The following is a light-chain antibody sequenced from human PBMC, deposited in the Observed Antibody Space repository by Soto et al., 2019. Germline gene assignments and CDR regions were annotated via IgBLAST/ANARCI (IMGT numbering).Light chain of an antibody. V-gene: IGLV2-11*01. CDR1: SRDVGGYNY. Sequence: QSVLTQPRSVSGSLGQSGTISCTGTSRDVGGYNYVSWYQQHPGKAPKLLIFDVTERPSGVPDRFSGSKSGNTASLTISGLQADDDADYYCCSYAGGYTFGVFGGGTKLTVL. CDR3: CSYAGGYTFGV. J-gene: IGLJ2*01. CDR2: DVT.